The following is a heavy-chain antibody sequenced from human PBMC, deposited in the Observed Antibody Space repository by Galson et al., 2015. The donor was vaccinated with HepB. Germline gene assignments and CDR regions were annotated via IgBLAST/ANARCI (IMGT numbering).Heavy chain of an antibody. CDR2: INQDGSQT. CDR1: GFTFSAYG. J-gene: IGHJ4*02. Sequence: SLRLSCAASGFTFSAYGMSWVRQAPGKGLEWVANINQDGSQTHYVDSVKGRITISRDNTNNFLYLQMTSLGADDTGLYYCAREPTNFIDRCGRIDYWGQGALVTVSS. V-gene: IGHV3-7*01. D-gene: IGHD3-22*01. CDR3: AREPTNFIDRCGRIDY.